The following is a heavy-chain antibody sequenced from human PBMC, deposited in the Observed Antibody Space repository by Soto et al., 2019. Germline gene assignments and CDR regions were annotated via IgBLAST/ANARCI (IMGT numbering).Heavy chain of an antibody. J-gene: IGHJ4*02. D-gene: IGHD6-6*01. V-gene: IGHV3-30*18. CDR1: GFTFSSYG. CDR2: ISYDGSNK. CDR3: AKDPGTEYPDY. Sequence: QVQLVESGGGVVQPGRSLRLSCAASGFTFSSYGMHWVRQAPGKGLEWVAVISYDGSNKYYADSVKGRFTISRDNSKNAVYLQMSSLRAEDTAVYYCAKDPGTEYPDYWGQGTLVTVSS.